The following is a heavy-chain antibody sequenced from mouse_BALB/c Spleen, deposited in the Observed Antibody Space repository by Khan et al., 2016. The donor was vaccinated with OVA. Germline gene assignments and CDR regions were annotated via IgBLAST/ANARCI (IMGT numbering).Heavy chain of an antibody. V-gene: IGHV1-77*01. J-gene: IGHJ3*01. D-gene: IGHD1-2*01. CDR3: GGRNYFGYTFAY. CDR2: IYPGSGDT. Sequence: QVQLKQSGAELARPGASVKLSCKASGYTFTDYYINWVKQRTGQGLEWIGEIYPGSGDTYYNERFKGKATLTADKSSSTAYMQLSSLTSEASAVFYCGGRNYFGYTFAYWGQGTLVTVSA. CDR1: GYTFTDYY.